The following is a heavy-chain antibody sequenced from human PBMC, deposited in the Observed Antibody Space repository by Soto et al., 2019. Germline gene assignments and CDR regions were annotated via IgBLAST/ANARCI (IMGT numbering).Heavy chain of an antibody. CDR3: ARGAALNTYYNYYGMDV. V-gene: IGHV4-30-4*01. D-gene: IGHD6-25*01. CDR2: IYYSGSA. J-gene: IGHJ6*02. Sequence: SETLSLTCTVSGGSISSDYYYWSWIRQPPGKGLEWIGYIYYSGSAYYTPSLQSRVSISIDTSKNQFSLKLTSVTATDTAVYFCARGAALNTYYNYYGMDVWGQGTTVTVSS. CDR1: GGSISSDYYY.